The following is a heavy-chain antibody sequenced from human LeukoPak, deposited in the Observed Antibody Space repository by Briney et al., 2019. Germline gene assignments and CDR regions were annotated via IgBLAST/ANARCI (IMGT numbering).Heavy chain of an antibody. J-gene: IGHJ6*03. CDR1: GFTFSSYW. Sequence: GGSLRLSCAASGFTFSSYWMSWVRQAPGKGLEWVANIKQDGSEKYYVDSVKDRFTISRDNAKNSLYLQMNSLRAEDTAVYYCARTYYDFWSGPSYYYYYYMDVWGKGTTVTVSS. CDR2: IKQDGSEK. D-gene: IGHD3-3*01. CDR3: ARTYYDFWSGPSYYYYYYMDV. V-gene: IGHV3-7*01.